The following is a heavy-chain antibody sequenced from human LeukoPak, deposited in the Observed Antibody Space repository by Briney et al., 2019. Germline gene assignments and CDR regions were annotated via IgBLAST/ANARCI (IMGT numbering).Heavy chain of an antibody. J-gene: IGHJ4*02. Sequence: SGGSLRLSCAASGFTFSSYSMNWVRQAPGKGLEWVSSISSSSSYIYYADSVKGRLTISRDNAKNSLYLQMNSLRAEDTAVYYCARETYCSSTSCFDYWGQGTLVTVSS. V-gene: IGHV3-21*01. CDR3: ARETYCSSTSCFDY. CDR2: ISSSSSYI. D-gene: IGHD2-2*01. CDR1: GFTFSSYS.